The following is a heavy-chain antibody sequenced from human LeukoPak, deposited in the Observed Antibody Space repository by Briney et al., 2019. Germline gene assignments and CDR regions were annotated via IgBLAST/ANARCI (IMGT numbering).Heavy chain of an antibody. Sequence: PGGSLRLSCAASGFFFSNNAMSWVRQAPGKGLEWVSSLDTTGASTFFADSVRGRFIVSRDNAKNAMYLQMNNLRAEDTAVYSCARIKEYGFDIWGQGTMVTVSS. V-gene: IGHV3-23*01. CDR3: ARIKEYGFDI. J-gene: IGHJ3*02. D-gene: IGHD2-15*01. CDR2: LDTTGAST. CDR1: GFFFSNNA.